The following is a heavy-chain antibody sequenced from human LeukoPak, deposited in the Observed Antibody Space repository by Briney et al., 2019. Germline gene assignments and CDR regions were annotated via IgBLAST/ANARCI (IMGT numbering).Heavy chain of an antibody. CDR2: IYYSGST. Sequence: PSETLSLPCTVSGGSISSYYWSWIRQPPGKGLEWIGYIYYSGSTNYNPSLKSRVTISVDTSKNQFSLKLSSVTAADTAVYYCARGFADYGGSDAFDIWGQGTMVTVSS. D-gene: IGHD4-23*01. J-gene: IGHJ3*02. V-gene: IGHV4-59*01. CDR3: ARGFADYGGSDAFDI. CDR1: GGSISSYY.